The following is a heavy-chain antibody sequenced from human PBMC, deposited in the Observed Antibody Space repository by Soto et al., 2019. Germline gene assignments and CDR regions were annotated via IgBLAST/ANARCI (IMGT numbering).Heavy chain of an antibody. D-gene: IGHD1-26*01. CDR1: GFIFENFG. CDR3: AKNQGVELVPLATVDWFDP. Sequence: VSLRLSCAASGFIFENFGMSWVRQAPGKGLEWISSISGSGFKKYYADSVKGRFTISRDNSKSTVYLELNNLSAEDTAVYHCAKNQGVELVPLATVDWFDPWGQGSVVTVSS. V-gene: IGHV3-23*01. J-gene: IGHJ5*02. CDR2: ISGSGFKK.